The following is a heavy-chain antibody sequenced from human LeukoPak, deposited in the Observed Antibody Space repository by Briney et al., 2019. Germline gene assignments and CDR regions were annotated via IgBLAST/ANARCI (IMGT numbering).Heavy chain of an antibody. Sequence: GASVKVSCKAPGYTFTSYYMHWVRQAPGQGLEWMGIINPSGGSTSYAQKFQGRVTMTRDTSTSTVYMELSSLRSEDTAVYYCARMGEIIVGATTAHFDYWGQGTLVTVSS. CDR1: GYTFTSYY. J-gene: IGHJ4*02. V-gene: IGHV1-46*01. CDR2: INPSGGST. D-gene: IGHD1-26*01. CDR3: ARMGEIIVGATTAHFDY.